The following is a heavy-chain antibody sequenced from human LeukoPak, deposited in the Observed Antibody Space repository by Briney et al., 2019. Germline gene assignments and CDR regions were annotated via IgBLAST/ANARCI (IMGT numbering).Heavy chain of an antibody. CDR2: IYSSGST. CDR3: ARTNLPASQGAFDI. D-gene: IGHD1-14*01. Sequence: SETLSLTCTVSGVSISSYYWSWIRQPAGKGLEWIGRIYSSGSTNYNPSLKSRVTTSVDTSKNQFSLTLTSMTAADTAVYYCARTNLPASQGAFDIWGQGTMVTVSS. V-gene: IGHV4-4*07. CDR1: GVSISSYY. J-gene: IGHJ3*02.